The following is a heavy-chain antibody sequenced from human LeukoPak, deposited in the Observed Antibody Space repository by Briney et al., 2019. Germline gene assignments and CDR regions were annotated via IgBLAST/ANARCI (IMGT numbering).Heavy chain of an antibody. J-gene: IGHJ4*02. CDR3: ATSLVLRYFDWLGPLFDY. D-gene: IGHD3-9*01. CDR2: IYHSGST. Sequence: PSETLSLTCTVSGYSISSGYYWGWFRQPPGKGLEWIGSIYHSGSTYYNPSLKSRVTISVDTSKNQFSLKLSSVTAADTAVYYCATSLVLRYFDWLGPLFDYWGQGTLVTVSP. V-gene: IGHV4-38-2*02. CDR1: GYSISSGYY.